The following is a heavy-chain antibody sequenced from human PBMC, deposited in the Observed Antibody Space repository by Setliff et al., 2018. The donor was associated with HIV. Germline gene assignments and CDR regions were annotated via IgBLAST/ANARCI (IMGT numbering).Heavy chain of an antibody. Sequence: PSETLSLTCAVSDYSISSRYYWGWIRQPPGKGLEWIGSVYHTGSTYYNPSLKSRVTMSADTSKNQFSLKLSSVTAADTAVYYCASRPAWRSDSGLHTFDYWGQGTLVTVSS. CDR3: ASRPAWRSDSGLHTFDY. CDR2: VYHTGST. CDR1: DYSISSRYY. V-gene: IGHV4-38-2*01. D-gene: IGHD2-15*01. J-gene: IGHJ4*02.